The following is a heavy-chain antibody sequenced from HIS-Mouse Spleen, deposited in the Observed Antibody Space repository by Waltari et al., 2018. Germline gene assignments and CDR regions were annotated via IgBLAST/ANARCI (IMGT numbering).Heavy chain of an antibody. Sequence: QVQLQESGPGLVKPLETLSLTCTVSGGPMSSSFWSWIRQPPGQGLEWIGYYSGSTNYNPSLKSRVTISVDTSKNQFSLKLSSVTAADTAVYYCARASRDLLLPRYFDLWGRGTLVTVSS. J-gene: IGHJ2*01. CDR1: GGPMSSSF. CDR3: ARASRDLLLPRYFDL. CDR2: YYSGST. V-gene: IGHV4-59*01.